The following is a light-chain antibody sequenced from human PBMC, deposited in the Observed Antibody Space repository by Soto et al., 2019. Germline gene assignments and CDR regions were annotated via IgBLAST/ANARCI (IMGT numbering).Light chain of an antibody. CDR1: SSDVGGYNY. Sequence: QSALTQPASVSGSPGQSINISCTGTSSDVGGYNYVSWYQHHPGKAPKLIIYDVSKRPSGVSNPFSGSKSGNTASLTISGLPPEDEADYYCSSYTTSNTRQIVFGTGTKLTVL. V-gene: IGLV2-14*03. CDR2: DVS. CDR3: SSYTTSNTRQIV. J-gene: IGLJ1*01.